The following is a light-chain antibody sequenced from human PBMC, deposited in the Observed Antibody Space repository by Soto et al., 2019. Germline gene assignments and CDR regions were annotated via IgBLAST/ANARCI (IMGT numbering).Light chain of an antibody. J-gene: IGKJ1*01. CDR1: QATPSH. CDR2: GTS. Sequence: QLAQSPSSLSAAIGDRVIITCRASQATPSHVSWFQHRPGRGPQLLIYGTSKLQSGVPSRVSGSGSGTVCALIISSLQREESGSDLCQQTYNRGWAFGQGTKVEF. CDR3: QQTYNRGWA. V-gene: IGKV1-39*01.